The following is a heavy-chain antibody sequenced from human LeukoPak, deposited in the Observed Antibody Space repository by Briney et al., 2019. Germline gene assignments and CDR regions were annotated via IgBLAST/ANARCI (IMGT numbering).Heavy chain of an antibody. V-gene: IGHV1-2*06. Sequence: GASGKVSCKASGHTFTGYYMHWVRQAPGQGLEWMGRINPNSGGTNYAQKFQGRVTMTRDTSISTAYMELSRLRSDDTAVYYCARSRYYGSGSQKYYFDYWGQGTLVTVSS. CDR3: ARSRYYGSGSQKYYFDY. CDR1: GHTFTGYY. CDR2: INPNSGGT. D-gene: IGHD3-10*01. J-gene: IGHJ4*02.